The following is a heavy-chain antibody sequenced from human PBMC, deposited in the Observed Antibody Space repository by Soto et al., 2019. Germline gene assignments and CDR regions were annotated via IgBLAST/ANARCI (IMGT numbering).Heavy chain of an antibody. CDR2: RSHGGGP. CDR3: ARVERGTATTVVDAFDI. D-gene: IGHD1-1*01. CDR1: GGFVSSGSYY. J-gene: IGHJ3*02. V-gene: IGHV4-34*01. Sequence: QVQLQQWGAGLLKPSETLSLTCAVNGGFVSSGSYYGSWIRQPPGKGLEWIGERSHGGGPHFNPSLKSRVTISVDTSKNQFSLKMSSVTAADTALYYCARVERGTATTVVDAFDIWGPGTMVTVSS.